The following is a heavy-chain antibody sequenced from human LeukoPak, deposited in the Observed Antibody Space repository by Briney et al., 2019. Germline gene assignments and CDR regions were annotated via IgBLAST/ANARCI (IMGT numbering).Heavy chain of an antibody. J-gene: IGHJ4*02. V-gene: IGHV4-61*01. CDR2: IYYSGST. Sequence: SETLSLTCTVSGGSISSSSYYWSWIRQPPGKGLEWIGYIYYSGSTNYNPSLKSRVTISVDTSKNQFSLKLSSVTAADTAVYYCARGLVATADYWGQGTLVTVSS. D-gene: IGHD5-12*01. CDR3: ARGLVATADY. CDR1: GGSISSSSYY.